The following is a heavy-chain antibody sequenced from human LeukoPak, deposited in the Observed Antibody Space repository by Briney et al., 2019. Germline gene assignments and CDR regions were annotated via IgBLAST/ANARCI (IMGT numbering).Heavy chain of an antibody. V-gene: IGHV3-74*01. Sequence: RTGGSLSLSCAASGLAFSADKMHWGRPAPRKGLGWVSRISTDGYTTDYADFVQGRFTASRDNTKNTWFLEMNSLRDETTAVYYCVVGGSPGYWGQGTLVTVSS. CDR2: ISTDGYTT. CDR3: VVGGSPGY. J-gene: IGHJ4*02. D-gene: IGHD1-26*01. CDR1: GLAFSADK.